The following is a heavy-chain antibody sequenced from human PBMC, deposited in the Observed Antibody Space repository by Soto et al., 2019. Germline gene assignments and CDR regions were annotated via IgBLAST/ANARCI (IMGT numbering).Heavy chain of an antibody. J-gene: IGHJ4*02. CDR1: GFTFTDYA. CDR3: ARGSSGYISSWYYFDS. CDR2: ISGIGGST. D-gene: IGHD6-13*01. Sequence: PGGSLRLSCGASGFTFTDYALSWVRQAPGKGLEWVATISGIGGSTYLADSVKGRLSISRDNSKNTVSLLMNSLRAEDTAVYFCARGSSGYISSWYYFDSWGRGTLVTVSS. V-gene: IGHV3-23*01.